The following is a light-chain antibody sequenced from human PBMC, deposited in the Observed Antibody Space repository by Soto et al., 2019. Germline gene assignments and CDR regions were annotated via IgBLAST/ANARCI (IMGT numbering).Light chain of an antibody. CDR1: QSVSGSS. Sequence: EIVLTQSPGTLSLSPGERATLSCRASQSVSGSSLAWYQQKPGQAPRLLIYAASSRAAGIPDRFSGSGSGTDFTLTISRLEPEDFAVYYCQQYGNSPSTFGQGTKVDI. CDR2: AAS. V-gene: IGKV3-20*01. CDR3: QQYGNSPST. J-gene: IGKJ1*01.